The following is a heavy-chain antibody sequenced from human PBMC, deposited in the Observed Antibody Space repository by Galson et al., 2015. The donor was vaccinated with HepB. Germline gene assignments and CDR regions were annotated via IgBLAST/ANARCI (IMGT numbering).Heavy chain of an antibody. CDR3: VYSPTNPWFGESLPPHWFVP. J-gene: IGHJ5*02. D-gene: IGHD3-10*01. Sequence: PALVKPTQTLTLTCTFSGFSLNTRGVGVGWIRQPPGKAPEWLALIYWDDDQRYRPSLQNRVTVTKDTSNNQVVLTMTNMDPVDTATYYCVYSPTNPWFGESLPPHWFVPWGQGTLVTVSS. CDR2: IYWDDDQ. CDR1: GFSLNTRGVG. V-gene: IGHV2-5*02.